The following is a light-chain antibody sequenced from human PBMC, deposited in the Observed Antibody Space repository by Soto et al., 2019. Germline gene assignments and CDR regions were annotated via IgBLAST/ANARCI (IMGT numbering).Light chain of an antibody. Sequence: EIVLTQSPATMSLSTGERATLSCRASQSVHSYLSWFQQKPGQAPSLLIYDASNRATGIPARFSGSGSGTDFTLTISSLEAEDFAVYYCQQRYGWPPITFGQGSRLAIK. CDR3: QQRYGWPPIT. J-gene: IGKJ5*01. V-gene: IGKV3-11*01. CDR1: QSVHSY. CDR2: DAS.